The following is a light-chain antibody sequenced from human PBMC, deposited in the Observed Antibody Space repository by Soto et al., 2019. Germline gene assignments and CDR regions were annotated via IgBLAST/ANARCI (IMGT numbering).Light chain of an antibody. CDR2: GAS. CDR1: ECVRSN. V-gene: IGKV3-15*01. Sequence: EIVMTQSPATLSVSPGERATLSCRASECVRSNLAWYQQKPGQAPRLLIYGASTRATGIPARFSGSGSGTEFTLTISSLESEDFGVYYCQQHNNWPPLSFGGGTRLEIK. J-gene: IGKJ5*01. CDR3: QQHNNWPPLS.